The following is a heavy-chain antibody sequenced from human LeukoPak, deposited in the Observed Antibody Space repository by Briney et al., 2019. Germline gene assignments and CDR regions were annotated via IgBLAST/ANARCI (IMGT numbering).Heavy chain of an antibody. Sequence: SETLSLTCAVYGGSFSGYYWSWIRQPPGKGLEWIGEINHSGSTNYNPSLKSRVTISVDTSKNQFSLKLSSVTAADTAVYYCARVAGFGEAPKGPYYYYYMDVWGKGTTVTISS. J-gene: IGHJ6*03. D-gene: IGHD3-10*01. CDR2: INHSGST. CDR3: ARVAGFGEAPKGPYYYYYMDV. CDR1: GGSFSGYY. V-gene: IGHV4-34*01.